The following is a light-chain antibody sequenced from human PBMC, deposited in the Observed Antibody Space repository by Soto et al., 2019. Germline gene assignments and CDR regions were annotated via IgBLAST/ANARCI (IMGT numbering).Light chain of an antibody. CDR1: SGSIASNY. J-gene: IGLJ2*01. CDR3: QSYDSSTVV. CDR2: EDN. V-gene: IGLV6-57*02. Sequence: NFMLTQPHSVSESPGKTVTISCTGSSGSIASNYVRWYQQRPGSAPTTVIYEDNQRPSGVPDRFSGSIDSSSNSASLTISGLKTEDEADYYCQSYDSSTVVFGGGTKLTVL.